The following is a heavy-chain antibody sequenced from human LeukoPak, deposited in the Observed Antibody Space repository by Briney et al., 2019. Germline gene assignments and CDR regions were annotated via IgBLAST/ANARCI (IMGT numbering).Heavy chain of an antibody. CDR1: GFTFSSYA. J-gene: IGHJ4*02. D-gene: IGHD2-2*01. Sequence: GGSLRLSCAASGFTFSSYAMSWVRQAPGKGLEWVSAISGSGGSTYYADSVKGRFTISRDNSKNTLYLQMNSLRAEDTAVYYCARARRYCSSSSCSNFDFWGQGTLVSVSS. V-gene: IGHV3-23*01. CDR2: ISGSGGST. CDR3: ARARRYCSSSSCSNFDF.